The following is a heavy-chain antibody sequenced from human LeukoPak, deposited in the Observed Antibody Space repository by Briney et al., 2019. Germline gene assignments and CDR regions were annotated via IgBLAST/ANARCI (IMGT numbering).Heavy chain of an antibody. D-gene: IGHD2-2*01. CDR2: ISYDGVYI. CDR3: ARHGSGDCSSASCPRWFDP. J-gene: IGHJ5*02. Sequence: PGRSLRLSCAASGFVFSSYTMHWVRQAPDKGLEWVAGISYDGVYIKYADSLKGRFTISRDNSKNTLYLQMNSLRVEDTAVYYCARHGSGDCSSASCPRWFDPWGQGTVVTVSS. V-gene: IGHV3-30*04. CDR1: GFVFSSYT.